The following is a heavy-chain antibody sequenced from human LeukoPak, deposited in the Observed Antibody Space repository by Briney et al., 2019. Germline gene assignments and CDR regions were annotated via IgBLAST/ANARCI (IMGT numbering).Heavy chain of an antibody. CDR3: ARVLRYCSGGNCYSGGLGYMDV. D-gene: IGHD2-15*01. CDR1: GFTFSSYA. Sequence: GGSLRLSCAASGFTFSSYAMHWVRQAPGKGLEWVAVISCDGSNKYYADSVKGRFTISRDNAKNSLFLQMNSLRAEDTAVYYCARVLRYCSGGNCYSGGLGYMDVWGKGTTVTISS. V-gene: IGHV3-30*04. J-gene: IGHJ6*03. CDR2: ISCDGSNK.